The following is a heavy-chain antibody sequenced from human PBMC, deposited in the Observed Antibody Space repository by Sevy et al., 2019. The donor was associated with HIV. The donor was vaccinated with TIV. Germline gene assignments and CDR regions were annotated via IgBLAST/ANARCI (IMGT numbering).Heavy chain of an antibody. V-gene: IGHV3-30-3*01. D-gene: IGHD6-13*01. CDR3: ARGRAIAAAGTLDY. J-gene: IGHJ4*02. CDR2: ISYDGGSK. Sequence: GGSLRLSCAASGFTFNTYAMHWVRQAPGKGLEWVAVISYDGGSKYYADSGKGRFTISRDNSKNTLYLQMISLRPEDSAIYYCARGRAIAAAGTLDYWGQGTLVTVSS. CDR1: GFTFNTYA.